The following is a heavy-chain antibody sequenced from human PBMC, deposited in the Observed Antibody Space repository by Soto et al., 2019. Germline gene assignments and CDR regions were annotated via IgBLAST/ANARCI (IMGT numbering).Heavy chain of an antibody. J-gene: IGHJ4*02. CDR3: ATLWFGEGNY. V-gene: IGHV4-39*01. CDR2: IYYSGST. CDR1: GGSISSSYY. Sequence: QLQLQESGPGLVKPSETLSLTCTVSGGSISSSYYWGWIRQPPGKGLEWIGSIYYSGSTYYNPSLKSRVTISVDTSKNQLSLKLSSVTAADTAVYYCATLWFGEGNYWGQGTLVTVSS. D-gene: IGHD3-10*01.